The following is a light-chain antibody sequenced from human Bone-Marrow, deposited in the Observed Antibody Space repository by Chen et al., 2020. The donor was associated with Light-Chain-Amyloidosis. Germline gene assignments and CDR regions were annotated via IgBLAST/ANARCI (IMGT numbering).Light chain of an antibody. CDR2: MAS. CDR1: QDIIDS. V-gene: IGKV1-5*03. Sequence: DIQRTQSPATLSASVGDRVTITCRASQDIIDSLAWYQQKPGKAPKVLIYMASSLESGVPTRFSGSGSGTEFTLTISSLQPDDFATYYCQQYNTYSRTFGQGTRVEIK. CDR3: QQYNTYSRT. J-gene: IGKJ1*01.